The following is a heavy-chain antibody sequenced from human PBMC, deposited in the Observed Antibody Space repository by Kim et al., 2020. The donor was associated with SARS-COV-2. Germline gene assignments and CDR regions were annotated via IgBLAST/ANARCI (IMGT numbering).Heavy chain of an antibody. CDR3: AWTIYAYGNYFFY. V-gene: IGHV3-23*01. D-gene: IGHD4-17*01. Sequence: GGSLRLSCAASGFTFSNTAMSWVRQAPGKGLEWVGLISGRVDGGSSEYSAPGRFTITISNSNTTLTLQMNSLSPETEAAYVCAWTIYAYGNYFFYWG. CDR2: ISGRVDGG. CDR1: GFTFSNTA. J-gene: IGHJ4*01.